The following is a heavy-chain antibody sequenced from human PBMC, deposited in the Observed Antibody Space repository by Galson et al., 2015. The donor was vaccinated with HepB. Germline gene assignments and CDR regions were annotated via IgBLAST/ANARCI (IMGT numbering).Heavy chain of an antibody. CDR3: ANGYYDSTGGNY. D-gene: IGHD3-22*01. V-gene: IGHV3-30*02. J-gene: IGHJ4*02. Sequence: SLRLSCAASGFTFSSYGMHWVRQAPGKGLEWVAFIRYDGSNKYYADSAKGRFTISRDNSKNTLYLQMNSLRAEDTAVYYCANGYYDSTGGNYWGQGTLVTVSS. CDR1: GFTFSSYG. CDR2: IRYDGSNK.